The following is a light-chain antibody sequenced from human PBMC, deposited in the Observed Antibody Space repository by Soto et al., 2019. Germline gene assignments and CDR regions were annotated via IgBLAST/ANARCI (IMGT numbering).Light chain of an antibody. Sequence: EIVLTQSPGTLSVSPGERATISCRASQTISSNYLAWYQQKPGQAPSLLIYGTSSRATGISDRFSGSGSGTDFTLSISRLEPEDTAIYYRNQYVSWTFGQGTKVEIK. CDR2: GTS. CDR3: NQYVSWT. CDR1: QTISSNY. V-gene: IGKV3-20*01. J-gene: IGKJ1*01.